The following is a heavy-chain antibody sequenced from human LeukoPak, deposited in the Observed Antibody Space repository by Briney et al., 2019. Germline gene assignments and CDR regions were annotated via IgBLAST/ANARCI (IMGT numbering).Heavy chain of an antibody. J-gene: IGHJ5*02. CDR3: ARDGYCSSTSCPGNWFDP. V-gene: IGHV1-69*05. D-gene: IGHD2-2*03. CDR1: GGTLSSYA. CDR2: IIPIFGTA. Sequence: SVKVSCKASGGTLSSYAISWVRQAPGQGLEWMGGIIPIFGTANYAQKFQRRVTITTDESTSTAYMQLSSLRPEDTAVYYCARDGYCSSTSCPGNWFDPWGQGTLGTVSS.